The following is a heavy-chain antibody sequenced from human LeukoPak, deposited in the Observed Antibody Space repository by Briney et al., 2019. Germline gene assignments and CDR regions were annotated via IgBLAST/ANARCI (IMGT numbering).Heavy chain of an antibody. J-gene: IGHJ6*03. D-gene: IGHD5-12*01. CDR3: ARDRIIVATITYYYYYMDV. V-gene: IGHV6-1*01. CDR1: GDSVSSNSAA. Sequence: SQTLSLTCAISGDSVSSNSAAWNWIRQSPSRGLEWLGRTDYRSKWYNDYAVSVKSRITINPDTSKNQFSLQLNSVTPEDTAVYYCARDRIIVATITYYYYYMDVWGKGTTVTVSS. CDR2: TDYRSKWYN.